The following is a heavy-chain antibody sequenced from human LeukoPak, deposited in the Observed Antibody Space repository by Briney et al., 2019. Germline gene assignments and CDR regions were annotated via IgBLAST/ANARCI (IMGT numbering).Heavy chain of an antibody. V-gene: IGHV1-18*01. CDR1: GYTFTSYD. CDR2: ISAYNGNT. CDR3: ARAKKRVATYYYYGMDV. D-gene: IGHD5-12*01. J-gene: IGHJ6*02. Sequence: ASVKVSCKASGYTFTSYDISWVRQAPGQGLEWMGWISAYNGNTNYAQKLQGRVTMTTDTSTSTAYMELRSLRSDDTAVYYCARAKKRVATYYYYGMDVWGQGTTVTVSS.